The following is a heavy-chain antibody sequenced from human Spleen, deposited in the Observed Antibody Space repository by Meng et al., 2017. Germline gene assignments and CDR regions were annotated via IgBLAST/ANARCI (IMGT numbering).Heavy chain of an antibody. CDR1: GFTFSSYA. CDR3: ARHGVGYSGYSNDY. CDR2: ISGSGGST. J-gene: IGHJ4*02. Sequence: GESLKISCAASGFTFSSYAMSWVRQAPGKGLEWVSAISGSGGSTYYADSVKGRFTISRDNSKNTLYLQMNSLRAEDTAVYYCARHGVGYSGYSNDYWGQGTLVTVSS. D-gene: IGHD5-12*01. V-gene: IGHV3-23*01.